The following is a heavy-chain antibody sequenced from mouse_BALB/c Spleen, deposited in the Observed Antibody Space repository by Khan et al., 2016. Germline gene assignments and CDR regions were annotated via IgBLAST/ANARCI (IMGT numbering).Heavy chain of an antibody. CDR2: ISSGGST. V-gene: IGHV5-6-5*01. CDR1: GFTFSNYA. J-gene: IGHJ2*01. CDR3: AREDYVNYGDYFDY. Sequence: EVELVESGGGLVKPGGSLKLSCAASGFTFSNYAMSWVRQTPEKRLEWVASISSGGSTYYPDSVKGRFTISRDNARNILNLQMSSLRSEDTAMYYGAREDYVNYGDYFDYWGQGTTLTVSS. D-gene: IGHD2-1*01.